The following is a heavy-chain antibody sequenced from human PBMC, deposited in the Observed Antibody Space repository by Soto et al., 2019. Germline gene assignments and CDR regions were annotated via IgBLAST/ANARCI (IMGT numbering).Heavy chain of an antibody. CDR1: GFTFSSYG. CDR3: ASEDIVVVPAAPEDYYYYYGMDV. J-gene: IGHJ6*02. CDR2: IWYDGSNK. V-gene: IGHV3-33*01. D-gene: IGHD2-2*01. Sequence: QVQLVESGGGVVQPGRSLRLSCAASGFTFSSYGMHWVRQAPGKGLEWVAVIWYDGSNKYYADSVKGRFTISRDNSKNTLDLQMNSLRAEDTAVYYCASEDIVVVPAAPEDYYYYYGMDVWGQGTTVTVSS.